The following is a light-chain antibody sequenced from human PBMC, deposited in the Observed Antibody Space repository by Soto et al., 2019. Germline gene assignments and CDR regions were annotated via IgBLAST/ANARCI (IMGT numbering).Light chain of an antibody. J-gene: IGLJ1*01. CDR2: EVT. CDR1: SSDVGAYNY. CDR3: SSKRDSSTLFV. V-gene: IGLV2-14*01. Sequence: QSALTQPASVSGSPGQSITISCTGTSSDVGAYNYVSWYQHHPGKVPKLLIYEVTNRPSGVSDRFSGSKSGNTASLTISGLQAEDEADYYSSSKRDSSTLFVFGSGTKVTVL.